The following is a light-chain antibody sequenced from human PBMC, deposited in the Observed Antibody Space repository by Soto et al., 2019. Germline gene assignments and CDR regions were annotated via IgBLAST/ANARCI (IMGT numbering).Light chain of an antibody. Sequence: EVVMTQSPATLSLSPGERATLSCRASQSVSSYLAWYQQKPGQAPRLLIYGASNRATGIPARFSGSGSGTEFTLTISSLESEDFAVYYCQQHSNWPPTFGQGTKVDIK. CDR2: GAS. CDR1: QSVSSY. V-gene: IGKV3-11*01. J-gene: IGKJ1*01. CDR3: QQHSNWPPT.